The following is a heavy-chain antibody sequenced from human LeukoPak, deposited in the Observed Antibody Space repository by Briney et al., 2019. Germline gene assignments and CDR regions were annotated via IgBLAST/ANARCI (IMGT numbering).Heavy chain of an antibody. CDR2: IYSSGST. Sequence: SETLSLTCSVSGGSISTYSWSWIRQPPGKGLEYIGYIYSSGSTHYSPSLQSRVTMSMDTSQNQFSLTLSSVTAADTAVYYCARLDYYYDSSGYSWYFDFWGRGSLVTVSS. CDR3: ARLDYYYDSSGYSWYFDF. D-gene: IGHD3-22*01. CDR1: GGSISTYS. V-gene: IGHV4-4*09. J-gene: IGHJ4*02.